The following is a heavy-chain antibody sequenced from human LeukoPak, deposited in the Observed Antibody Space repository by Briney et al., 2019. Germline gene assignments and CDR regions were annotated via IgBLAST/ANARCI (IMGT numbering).Heavy chain of an antibody. J-gene: IGHJ4*02. V-gene: IGHV3-74*01. D-gene: IGHD3-3*01. CDR3: ARDFTPEWFDIH. Sequence: GGSLRLSCAASGFTFSSYWMHWVRQAPGRGLVWVSLINTDGSSTSYADSVKGRFTISRDNAKNTLYLQMNSLRADDTAVYYCARDFTPEWFDIHWGQGTLVTVS. CDR2: INTDGSST. CDR1: GFTFSSYW.